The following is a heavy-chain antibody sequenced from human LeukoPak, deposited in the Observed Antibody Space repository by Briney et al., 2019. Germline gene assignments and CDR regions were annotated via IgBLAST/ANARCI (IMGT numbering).Heavy chain of an antibody. J-gene: IGHJ4*02. CDR1: GGSISSGGYY. D-gene: IGHD1-26*01. V-gene: IGHV4-31*03. Sequence: SQTLSLTCTVSGGSISSGGYYWSWIRQHPGKGLEWIGYIYYSGSTYYNPSLKSRVTISVDTSKNQFSLKLSSVTAADTAVYYCARELAIVGGTAPKRGRCCALEFDYWGQGTLVTVSS. CDR2: IYYSGST. CDR3: ARELAIVGGTAPKRGRCCALEFDY.